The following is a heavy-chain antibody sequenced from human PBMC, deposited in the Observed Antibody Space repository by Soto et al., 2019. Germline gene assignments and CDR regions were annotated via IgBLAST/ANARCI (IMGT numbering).Heavy chain of an antibody. CDR1: GGSFSGYY. Sequence: SETLSLTCAVYGGSFSGYYWSWIRQPPGKGLEWIGEINHSGSTNYNPSLKSRVTISVDTSKNQFSLKLSSVTAADTAVYYCARGKLSDYVWGSYRYHFDCWGQGTVVTAPQ. CDR3: ARGKLSDYVWGSYRYHFDC. CDR2: INHSGST. J-gene: IGHJ4*02. V-gene: IGHV4-34*01. D-gene: IGHD3-16*02.